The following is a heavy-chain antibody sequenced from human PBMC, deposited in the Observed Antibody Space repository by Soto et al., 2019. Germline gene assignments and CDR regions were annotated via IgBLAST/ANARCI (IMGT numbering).Heavy chain of an antibody. Sequence: QVQLQESGPGLVKPSETLSLTCTVSGGSISSYYWSWIRQPPGKGLEWIGYIYYSGSTNYNPSLKSRVTISVDTCKNQFSLKLSSVTAADTAVYYCARRYARAFDIWGQGTMVTVSS. J-gene: IGHJ3*02. D-gene: IGHD5-12*01. CDR1: GGSISSYY. V-gene: IGHV4-59*08. CDR2: IYYSGST. CDR3: ARRYARAFDI.